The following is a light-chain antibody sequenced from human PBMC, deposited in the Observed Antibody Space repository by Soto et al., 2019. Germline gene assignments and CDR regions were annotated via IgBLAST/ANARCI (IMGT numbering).Light chain of an antibody. Sequence: EIVLTQSPGTLSLSPGERATLSCRASQSVNNNYLGWYQQKPGQAPRLLICGASTRATGIPARFRGSGSGTEFTLTISSLQSEDFAVYQQYNNWPPLTFGGGTKVEIK. CDR1: QSVNNN. CDR2: GAS. CDR3: QQYNNWPPLT. V-gene: IGKV3D-15*01. J-gene: IGKJ4*01.